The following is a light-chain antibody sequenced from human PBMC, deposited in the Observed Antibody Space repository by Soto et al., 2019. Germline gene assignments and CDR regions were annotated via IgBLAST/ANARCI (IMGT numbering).Light chain of an antibody. CDR3: QQNAITPPWT. V-gene: IGKV1-39*01. J-gene: IGKJ1*01. CDR1: QSVSRS. CDR2: AAS. Sequence: QLTQSPSSLSASVGDRVIITCRASQSVSRSLNWYQQKPGQPPKLLLYAASTLHSGVPSRFSGSGSGTEFTHTISSLQPEDFATYYCQQNAITPPWTFGQGTKVEVK.